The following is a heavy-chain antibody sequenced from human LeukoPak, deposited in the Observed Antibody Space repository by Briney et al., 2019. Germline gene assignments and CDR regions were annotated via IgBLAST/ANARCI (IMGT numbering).Heavy chain of an antibody. J-gene: IGHJ4*02. D-gene: IGHD6-19*01. V-gene: IGHV4-31*03. CDR1: GGSISSGGYY. CDR2: IYYSGST. CDR3: ARAGVGSSGFDY. Sequence: SETLSLTCTVSGGSISSGGYYWSWIRQHPGKGLEWIGYIYYSGSTYYNPSLKSRVTISVDTSKNQFSLKLSSVTAADTAVYYCARAGVGSSGFDYWGQGTLVTVSS.